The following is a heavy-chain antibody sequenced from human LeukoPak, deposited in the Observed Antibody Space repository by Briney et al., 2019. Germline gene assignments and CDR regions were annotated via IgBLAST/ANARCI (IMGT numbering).Heavy chain of an antibody. D-gene: IGHD4-23*01. J-gene: IGHJ5*02. V-gene: IGHV4-34*01. CDR2: INHSGNT. CDR3: ARGFGNGRGGT. Sequence: PSETLSLTCAVYGGSLSGDYWSWIRQSPGKGLEWIGEINHSGNTNYNPSLKSRATMSVDTSKNQVSLKLSSVTAADTAVYYFARGFGNGRGGTWGQGTLVTVSS. CDR1: GGSLSGDY.